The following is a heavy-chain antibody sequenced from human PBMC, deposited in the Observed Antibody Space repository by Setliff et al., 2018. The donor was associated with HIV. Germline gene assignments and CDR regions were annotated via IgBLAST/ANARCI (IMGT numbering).Heavy chain of an antibody. Sequence: ASVKVSCKASGYTFTGYYIHWVRQAPGQGLEWMGRIIPNSGGTNHAQKFHDRVTMTRDTSISTAYMELSRLRSDDTAVYYCASKVYCTNGVCLDAFDIWGQGTMVTVS. V-gene: IGHV1-2*06. J-gene: IGHJ3*02. D-gene: IGHD2-8*01. CDR1: GYTFTGYY. CDR2: IIPNSGGT. CDR3: ASKVYCTNGVCLDAFDI.